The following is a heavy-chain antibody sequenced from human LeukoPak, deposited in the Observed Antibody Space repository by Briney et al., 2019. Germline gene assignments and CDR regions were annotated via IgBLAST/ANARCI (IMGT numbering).Heavy chain of an antibody. Sequence: GGSLRLSCAASGFTVSSNYMSWVARAPGKGRRGGSVIYSGGSTSYADSVKGRFTISRDNSKNTLYLQMNSLRAEDTAVYYCVGSGGSSYYYGMDVWGRGTTVTVSS. CDR1: GFTVSSNY. J-gene: IGHJ6*02. CDR3: VGSGGSSYYYGMDV. V-gene: IGHV3-66*01. D-gene: IGHD2-15*01. CDR2: IYSGGST.